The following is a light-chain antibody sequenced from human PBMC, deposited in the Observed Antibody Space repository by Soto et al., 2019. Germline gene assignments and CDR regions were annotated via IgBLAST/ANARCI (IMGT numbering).Light chain of an antibody. CDR2: GAT. V-gene: IGKV3-20*01. CDR3: QQYGSSRT. J-gene: IGKJ1*01. Sequence: EIVMTQSPGTLSSSPGERATISCRASQSVSSSSVAWYQQKPGQAPILLIYGATSRATGIPDRFSGSGSGTYFILTISRLEHDDFTLYYCQQYGSSRTFGQGTKVEIK. CDR1: QSVSSSS.